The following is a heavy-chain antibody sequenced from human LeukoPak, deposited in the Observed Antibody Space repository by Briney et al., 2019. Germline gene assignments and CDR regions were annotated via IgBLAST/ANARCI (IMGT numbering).Heavy chain of an antibody. V-gene: IGHV4-34*01. CDR1: GGSFSAYY. Sequence: PSETLSLTCAVYGGSFSAYYWSWIRQPPGKGLEWIGEINHSGDTNYIPSLKSRLTISLDTSKNHVSLNLSSVTAADTAVYYCHLIRGGGYFDSWGQGTLVTVSS. J-gene: IGHJ4*02. CDR2: INHSGDT. D-gene: IGHD3-10*01. CDR3: HLIRGGGYFDS.